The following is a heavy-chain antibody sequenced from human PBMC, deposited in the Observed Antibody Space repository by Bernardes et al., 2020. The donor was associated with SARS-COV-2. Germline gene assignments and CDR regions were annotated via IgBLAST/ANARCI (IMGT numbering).Heavy chain of an antibody. CDR2: ISPNRGDT. V-gene: IGHV1-2*02. CDR3: AKSLGGDRSVIAAKYQYGMDV. CDR1: GYTFTGYY. D-gene: IGHD5-18*01. J-gene: IGHJ6*02. Sequence: ASVQVSCKASGYTFTGYYMHWVRQAPGRGLEWLGWISPNRGDTDFPQKFQGRVTMTRDTSISTAYMELSSLRVDDTAVYYCAKSLGGDRSVIAAKYQYGMDVWGQGTTVTVSS.